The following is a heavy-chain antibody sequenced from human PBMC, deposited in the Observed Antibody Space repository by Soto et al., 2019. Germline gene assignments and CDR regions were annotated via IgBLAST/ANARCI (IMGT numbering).Heavy chain of an antibody. J-gene: IGHJ6*02. V-gene: IGHV1-69*06. D-gene: IGHD3-10*01. CDR2: IIPIFGTA. Sequence: ASVKVSCKASGGTFSSYAISWVRQAPGQGLEWMGGIIPIFGTANYAQKLQGRVTITADKSTSTAYMELSSLRSEDTAVYYCASREVTMVRGVRDYYYYGMDVWGQGTTVTVSS. CDR3: ASREVTMVRGVRDYYYYGMDV. CDR1: GGTFSSYA.